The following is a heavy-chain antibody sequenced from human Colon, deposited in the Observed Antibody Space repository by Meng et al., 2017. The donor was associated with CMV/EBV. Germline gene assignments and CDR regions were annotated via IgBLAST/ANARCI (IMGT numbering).Heavy chain of an antibody. CDR2: ISSRGYTI. V-gene: IGHV3-11*01. CDR3: VRTRASSWYEF. D-gene: IGHD6-13*01. CDR1: GFTFGDHY. Sequence: LSCEASGFTFGDHYMSWVRQAPGKGLDWISYISSRGYTIYYAESVKGRFTISRDNAQNLLDLQMDSLRLEDTAVYFCVRTRASSWYEFWGQGTLVTVSS. J-gene: IGHJ5*01.